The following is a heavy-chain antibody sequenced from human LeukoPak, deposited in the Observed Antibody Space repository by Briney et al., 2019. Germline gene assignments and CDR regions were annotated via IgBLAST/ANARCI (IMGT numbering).Heavy chain of an antibody. Sequence: ASVKVSCKVSGYTLTELSMHWVRQAPGKGLEWMGWVTPHNGAAKYAQNFQGRVTMTTDRSTSTAYLELRRLRSDDTATYYCATGPGYSSGWYSYWGQGSLVTVSS. CDR3: ATGPGYSSGWYSY. CDR1: GYTLTELS. V-gene: IGHV1-24*01. J-gene: IGHJ4*02. D-gene: IGHD6-19*01. CDR2: VTPHNGAA.